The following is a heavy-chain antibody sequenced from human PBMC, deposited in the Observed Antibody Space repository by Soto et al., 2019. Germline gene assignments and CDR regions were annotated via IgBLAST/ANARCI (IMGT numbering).Heavy chain of an antibody. Sequence: QVQLVESGGGVVQPGRSLRLSCAASGFTFSDYGMHWVRQAPGKGLEWVAVISYDSTNKYYGDSVKGRFTISRDNSKNNLYLQMNSLRAEDRAVYYCAKAHGFDEFQLLDYSYSGLAVWGQGTTVTVSS. J-gene: IGHJ6*02. D-gene: IGHD2-2*01. CDR1: GFTFSDYG. CDR2: ISYDSTNK. CDR3: AKAHGFDEFQLLDYSYSGLAV. V-gene: IGHV3-30*18.